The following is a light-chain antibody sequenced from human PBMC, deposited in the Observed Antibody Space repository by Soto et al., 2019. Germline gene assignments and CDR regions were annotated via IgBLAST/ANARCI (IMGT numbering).Light chain of an antibody. CDR1: QDISNS. J-gene: IGKJ4*01. CDR2: DAS. V-gene: IGKV1-33*01. CDR3: QQYNYLPLT. Sequence: DIQMTQSPSSLSASVGDRVTITCQASQDISNSLNWYQQKPGKAPKLLIYDASNLETGVPSRFSGSQSGTDFTFTISSLQPEDIATYYWQQYNYLPLTFGGGTKVEIK.